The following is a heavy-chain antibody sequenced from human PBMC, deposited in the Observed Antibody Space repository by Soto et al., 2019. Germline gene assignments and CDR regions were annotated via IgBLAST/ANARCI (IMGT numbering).Heavy chain of an antibody. J-gene: IGHJ4*02. CDR2: IIPILGIA. CDR1: GGTFSSYT. Sequence: QVQLVQSGAEVKKPGSSVKVSCKASGGTFSSYTISWVRQAPGQGLEWMGRIIPILGIANYAQKFQGRVTITADKSTSTAYMELSSLRSEDTAVYYCARVGSSSWYSFDYWGQRTLVTVSS. V-gene: IGHV1-69*02. CDR3: ARVGSSSWYSFDY. D-gene: IGHD6-13*01.